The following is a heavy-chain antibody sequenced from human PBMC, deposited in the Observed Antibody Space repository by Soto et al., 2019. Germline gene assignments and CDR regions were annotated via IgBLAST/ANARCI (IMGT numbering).Heavy chain of an antibody. CDR1: GGSISSSSYY. CDR3: ARPRVAVAGDFDY. D-gene: IGHD6-19*01. CDR2: IYYSGST. J-gene: IGHJ4*02. Sequence: QLQLQESGPGLVKPSETLSLTCTVSGGSISSSSYYWGWIRQPPGKGLEWIGSIYYSGSTYYNPSLKSRVTISVDTSKNQFSLKLSSVTDADTAVYYCARPRVAVAGDFDYWGQGTLVTVSS. V-gene: IGHV4-39*01.